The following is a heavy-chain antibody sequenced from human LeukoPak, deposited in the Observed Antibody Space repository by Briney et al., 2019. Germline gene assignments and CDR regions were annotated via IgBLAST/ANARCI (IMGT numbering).Heavy chain of an antibody. V-gene: IGHV4-4*09. J-gene: IGHJ4*02. CDR2: IYTDGST. CDR3: ARRQTYFDY. Sequence: PSETLSLTCTVPGGSISPYFWSWIRQPPGKGLEWIGYIYTDGSTKYNPSLKSRVTISLDTSKNQFSLKLSSVTAADTAVYYCARRQTYFDYWGQGTLVTVSS. CDR1: GGSISPYF.